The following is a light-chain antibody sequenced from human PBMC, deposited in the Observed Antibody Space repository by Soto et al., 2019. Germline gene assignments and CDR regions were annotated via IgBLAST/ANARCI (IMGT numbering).Light chain of an antibody. V-gene: IGKV3-11*01. CDR1: QSVSSY. J-gene: IGKJ2*01. CDR3: QQRSNWPPMYT. Sequence: EIVLTQSPATLSSSPKERATLSFRASQSVSSYLAWYQQKPGQAPRLLIYDASNRATGIPARFSGSGSGTDFTLTISSLEPEDFAVYYCQQRSNWPPMYTFGQGTKVDIK. CDR2: DAS.